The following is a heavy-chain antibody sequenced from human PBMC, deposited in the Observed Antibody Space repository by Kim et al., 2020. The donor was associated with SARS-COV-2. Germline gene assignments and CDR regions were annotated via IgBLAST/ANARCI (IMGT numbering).Heavy chain of an antibody. CDR2: IWYDGSNK. Sequence: GGSLRLSCAASGFTFSSYAMHWVRQAPGKGLEWVAVIWYDGSNKYYADSVKGRFTISRDNSKNTLYLQMNSLRAEDTAVYYCAKGLRAVAGKAHGLYYG. D-gene: IGHD6-19*01. V-gene: IGHV3-33*06. CDR3: AKGLRAVAGKAHGLYYG. J-gene: IGHJ6*01. CDR1: GFTFSSYA.